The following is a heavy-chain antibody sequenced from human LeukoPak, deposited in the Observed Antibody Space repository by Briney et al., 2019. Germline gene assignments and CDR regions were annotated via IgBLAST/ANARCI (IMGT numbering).Heavy chain of an antibody. Sequence: SVKVSCKASGGTFSSYAISWVRQAPGQGLEWMGGIIPIFGTANYAQKFQGRVTITADESTSTAYMELSSLRSEDTAVYYCAKDRRAASPGREGMDYWGQGTLVTVSS. J-gene: IGHJ4*02. CDR3: AKDRRAASPGREGMDY. CDR2: IIPIFGTA. CDR1: GGTFSSYA. D-gene: IGHD6-13*01. V-gene: IGHV1-69*01.